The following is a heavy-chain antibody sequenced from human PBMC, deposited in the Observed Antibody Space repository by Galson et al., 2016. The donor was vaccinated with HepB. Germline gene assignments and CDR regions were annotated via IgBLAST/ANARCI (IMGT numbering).Heavy chain of an antibody. V-gene: IGHV4-59*01. CDR2: IHYSGRP. CDR3: ARVDLEYCTGSDCYSALGRYNWFDP. Sequence: ETLSLTCTVSGGSLNNYYWSWLRQSPEEGLEWIGYIHYSGRPTYNPPLQSRVTISVDTSKNKFSLKLTSLTAADTARYFSARVDLEYCTGSDCYSALGRYNWFDPWGQGTLVTVSS. CDR1: GGSLNNYY. J-gene: IGHJ5*02. D-gene: IGHD2-21*02.